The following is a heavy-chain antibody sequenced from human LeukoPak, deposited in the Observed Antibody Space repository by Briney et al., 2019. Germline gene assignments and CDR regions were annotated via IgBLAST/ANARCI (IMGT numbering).Heavy chain of an antibody. CDR3: ARDLSAAYDF. J-gene: IGHJ4*02. D-gene: IGHD2-21*01. V-gene: IGHV3-33*08. Sequence: GGSLRLSCAASGFTFSSYSMNWVRQAPGKGLEWVARLVYDERNDYANSVKGRFTISRDNSKNTLYLQMDNLRVDDTAVYCCARDLSAAYDFWGQGILVTVSS. CDR2: LVYDERN. CDR1: GFTFSSYS.